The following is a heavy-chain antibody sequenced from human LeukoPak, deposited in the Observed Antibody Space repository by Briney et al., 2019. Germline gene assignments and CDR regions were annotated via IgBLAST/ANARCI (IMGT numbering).Heavy chain of an antibody. D-gene: IGHD3-22*01. CDR3: AKGVYYDGGFYFDH. CDR1: GFTFSSYA. V-gene: IGHV3-23*01. CDR2: ISDSGGNT. Sequence: GGSLRLSCAASGFTFSSYAMYWVRQAPGKGLEWVSAISDSGGNTYYADSVKGRFTISRDNSKNTLYLQMNSLRAEDTAVYYCAKGVYYDGGFYFDHWGQGTLVTVSS. J-gene: IGHJ4*02.